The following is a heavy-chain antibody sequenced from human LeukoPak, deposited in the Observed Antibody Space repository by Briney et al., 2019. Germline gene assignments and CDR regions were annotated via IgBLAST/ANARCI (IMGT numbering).Heavy chain of an antibody. Sequence: PGGSLRLPCAASGFTFSSYAMSWVRQAPGKGLEWVSAISGSGGSTYYADSVKGRFTISRDNSKSTLFLQLSSLRVDDTAVYFCARADYGDFLQRGSWGQGTLVTVSS. CDR1: GFTFSSYA. CDR2: ISGSGGST. CDR3: ARADYGDFLQRGS. D-gene: IGHD4-17*01. J-gene: IGHJ5*02. V-gene: IGHV3-23*01.